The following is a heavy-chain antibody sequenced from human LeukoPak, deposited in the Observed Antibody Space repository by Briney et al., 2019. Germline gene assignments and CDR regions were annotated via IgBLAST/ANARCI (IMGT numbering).Heavy chain of an antibody. Sequence: GGSLRLSCAASGFTFSSYWMSWVRQAPGKGLEWVANIKEDGSEKYYVDSVKGRLTISRDTAKSSLYLQMNSLRAEDTAVYYCAKHGDTAMWLDYWGQGTLVTVSS. V-gene: IGHV3-7*05. J-gene: IGHJ4*02. CDR1: GFTFSSYW. CDR2: IKEDGSEK. D-gene: IGHD5-18*01. CDR3: AKHGDTAMWLDY.